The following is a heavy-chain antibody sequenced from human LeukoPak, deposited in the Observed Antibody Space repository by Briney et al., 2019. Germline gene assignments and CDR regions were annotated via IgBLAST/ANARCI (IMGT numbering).Heavy chain of an antibody. Sequence: GGSLRLSCAASGFTFSSYAMHWVRQAPGKGLEWVAVISYDGTITYYADSVKGRFANSRDNPKNTLYLQLNSLRAEDTAIYYCARDSTYYYDSGSSGPHYFDSWGQGTLVTVSS. CDR2: ISYDGTIT. V-gene: IGHV3-30*01. CDR3: ARDSTYYYDSGSSGPHYFDS. CDR1: GFTFSSYA. J-gene: IGHJ4*02. D-gene: IGHD3-10*01.